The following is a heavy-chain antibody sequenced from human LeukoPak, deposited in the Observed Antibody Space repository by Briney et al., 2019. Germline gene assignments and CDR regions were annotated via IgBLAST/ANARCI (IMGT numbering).Heavy chain of an antibody. CDR3: AGGPSGYHNT. CDR2: IYSGGST. J-gene: IGHJ4*02. Sequence: GGSLRLSCAASEFSVGSNYMTWVRQAPGKGLEWVSLIYSGGSTYYADSVKGRFTISRDNSKNTLYLQMNSLRAEDTAVYYCAGGPSGYHNTGGQGTLVTVSS. CDR1: EFSVGSNY. V-gene: IGHV3-66*01. D-gene: IGHD5-12*01.